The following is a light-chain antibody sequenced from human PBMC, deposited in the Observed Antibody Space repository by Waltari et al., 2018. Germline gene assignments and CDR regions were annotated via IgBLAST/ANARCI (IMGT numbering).Light chain of an antibody. CDR3: ATGDDSLSGPL. J-gene: IGLJ2*01. CDR2: HDD. V-gene: IGLV1-36*01. CDR1: RSNIGNNA. Sequence: QSVLTQPPSVSEAPRQRVTISCSGSRSNIGNNAVNWYQHLPGRAPRLLIYHDDPPPSGVSYRVPGSRSDLPALLAISGPQSDDEDDYYCATGDDSLSGPLCGRGTKLTVL.